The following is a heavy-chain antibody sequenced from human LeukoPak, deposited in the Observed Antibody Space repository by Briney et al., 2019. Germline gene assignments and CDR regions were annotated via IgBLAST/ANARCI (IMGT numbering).Heavy chain of an antibody. CDR2: ISYDGSNK. V-gene: IGHV3-30*03. CDR1: GFTFSSYG. D-gene: IGHD3-3*01. Sequence: PGGSLRLSCAASGFTFSSYGMHWVRQAPGKGLEWVAVISYDGSNKYYADSVKGRFTISRDNSKNTLYLQMNSLRAEDTAVYYCARSKDFWSGYSLDYWGQGTLVTVSS. CDR3: ARSKDFWSGYSLDY. J-gene: IGHJ4*02.